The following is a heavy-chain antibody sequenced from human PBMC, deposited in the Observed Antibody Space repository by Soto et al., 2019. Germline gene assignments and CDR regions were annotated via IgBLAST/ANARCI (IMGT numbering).Heavy chain of an antibody. J-gene: IGHJ1*01. Sequence: QVQLVQSGAEVKKPGSSVKVSCKASGGTFSSYAISWVRQAPGQGLEWMGGIIPIFGTANYAQKFQGRVTITADESTSTAYMELSSLRSEDTAVYYCAREPYYYHSSGYGGFQHWGQGTLVTVSS. CDR1: GGTFSSYA. CDR2: IIPIFGTA. D-gene: IGHD3-22*01. CDR3: AREPYYYHSSGYGGFQH. V-gene: IGHV1-69*12.